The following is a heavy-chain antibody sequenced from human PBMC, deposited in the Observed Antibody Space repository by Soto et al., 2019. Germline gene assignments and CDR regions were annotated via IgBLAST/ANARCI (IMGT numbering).Heavy chain of an antibody. V-gene: IGHV3-30*18. J-gene: IGHJ4*02. CDR2: ISNDGSDE. CDR3: AKDRRKWGDSPLEK. Sequence: QVQLVESGGGVVQPGRSLRLSCAASGFTFSKFGMHWLRQAPGRGLEWVAGISNDGSDEYYVDSVKGRFNISRDNSKITLSLQMNSLRFEDTAVYFCAKDRRKWGDSPLEKWGQGTLVTVSS. D-gene: IGHD2-21*02. CDR1: GFTFSKFG.